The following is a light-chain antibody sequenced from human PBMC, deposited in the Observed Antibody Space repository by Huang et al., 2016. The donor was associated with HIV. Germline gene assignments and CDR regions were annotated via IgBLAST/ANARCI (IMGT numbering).Light chain of an antibody. J-gene: IGKJ2*01. V-gene: IGKV3-20*01. CDR1: QSLRSRY. CDR3: QQYGSSPPYT. Sequence: EIVLTQSPGTLSLSPGERASLSRRASQSLRSRYFAWYQQKPGQAPRLLIYDTSSRATDIPDRFSGSGSGTDFALTISRLEPEDFAIYYCQQYGSSPPYTFGQGTKLEIK. CDR2: DTS.